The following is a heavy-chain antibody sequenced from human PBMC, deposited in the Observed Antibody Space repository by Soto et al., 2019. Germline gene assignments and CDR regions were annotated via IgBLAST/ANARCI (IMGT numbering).Heavy chain of an antibody. D-gene: IGHD3-10*01. V-gene: IGHV3-72*01. Sequence: GGSLRLSCAGSGFTLSDHYIDWVRQAPGKGLEWVGRSRDKAQGYSTAYAASVKGRFTTSRDESKNSVYLQMNSLRAEDTAVYYCASEGWFGGIGYWGQGTLVTVSS. CDR3: ASEGWFGGIGY. J-gene: IGHJ4*02. CDR1: GFTLSDHY. CDR2: SRDKAQGYST.